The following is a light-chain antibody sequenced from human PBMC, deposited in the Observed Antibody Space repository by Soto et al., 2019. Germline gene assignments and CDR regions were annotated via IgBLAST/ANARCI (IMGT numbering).Light chain of an antibody. CDR2: SAS. Sequence: DIQMPQFPSSLPAPVGDGVTITCRASQTISTYLNWYQQKPGKAPNLLLYSASSLQSGVPSSFSGSGSGTDFTLPISGLQPEDFATYYCQQSYSTPFTFGQGTRLEIK. CDR3: QQSYSTPFT. V-gene: IGKV1-39*01. J-gene: IGKJ5*01. CDR1: QTISTY.